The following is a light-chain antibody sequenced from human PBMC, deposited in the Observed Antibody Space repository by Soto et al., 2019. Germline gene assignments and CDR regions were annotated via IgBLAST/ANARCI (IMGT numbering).Light chain of an antibody. CDR2: AAS. CDR1: QGIGNY. V-gene: IGKV1-27*01. Sequence: DIQMTQSPSSLSASVGDRVTITCRASQGIGNYLAWFQQKPGKVPKLLIYAASTLQSGVPSRFSGSGSGTDFTLTISSLPPEDVATYYCQKYNSAPPFTFGPGTKVDIK. CDR3: QKYNSAPPFT. J-gene: IGKJ3*01.